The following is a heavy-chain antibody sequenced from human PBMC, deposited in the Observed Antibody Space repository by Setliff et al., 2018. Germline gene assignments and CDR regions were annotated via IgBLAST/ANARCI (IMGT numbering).Heavy chain of an antibody. V-gene: IGHV4-34*01. J-gene: IGHJ4*02. CDR1: GESFDNHY. Sequence: SETLSLTCAVYGESFDNHYWTWIRQPPGERLEWIGEINHRGFTDYKPSLKSRLTMSVDTSRNQFSLNLGSVTAADTGVYHCARGRIAERPEAIDYWGQGTPVTVSS. CDR2: INHRGFT. CDR3: ARGRIAERPEAIDY. D-gene: IGHD6-6*01.